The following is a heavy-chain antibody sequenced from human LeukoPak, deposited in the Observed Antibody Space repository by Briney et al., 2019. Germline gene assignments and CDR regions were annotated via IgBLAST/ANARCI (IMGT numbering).Heavy chain of an antibody. J-gene: IGHJ4*02. V-gene: IGHV3-21*01. CDR2: ITSGSSYI. Sequence: PGGSLRLSCAASGFTFSSYSMNWVRQAPGKGLEWVSSITSGSSYIYYTDSVKGRFTISRDNAKNSLYLEMYSLGAEDTAVYYCARGEGYSGYDYQMGDYWGQGTLVTVSS. CDR3: ARGEGYSGYDYQMGDY. CDR1: GFTFSSYS. D-gene: IGHD5-12*01.